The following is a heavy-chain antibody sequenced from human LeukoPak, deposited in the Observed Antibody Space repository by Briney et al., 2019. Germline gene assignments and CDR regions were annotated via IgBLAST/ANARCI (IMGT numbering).Heavy chain of an antibody. CDR2: IYTSGST. D-gene: IGHD3-3*01. Sequence: PSETLSLTCTVSGGSISSYYWSWIRQPAGKGLEWIGRIYTSGSTNYNPSLKSRVTISVDTSKNQFSLKLSSVTAADTAVYYCARHWAINDFFGVVIQYFNYWGQGTLVTVSS. J-gene: IGHJ4*02. CDR1: GGSISSYY. CDR3: ARHWAINDFFGVVIQYFNY. V-gene: IGHV4-4*07.